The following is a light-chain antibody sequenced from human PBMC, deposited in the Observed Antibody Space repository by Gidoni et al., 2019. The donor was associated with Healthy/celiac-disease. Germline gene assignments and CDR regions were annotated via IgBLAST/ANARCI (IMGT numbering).Light chain of an antibody. J-gene: IGKJ4*01. CDR1: QSVSSSY. CDR3: QQYGSSPLT. CDR2: GAS. Sequence: PGERATLSCRASQSVSSSYLAWYQQKPGQAPRLLIYGASSRATDIPDRFSGSGSGTDFTLTVSRLEPEDFAVYYCQQYGSSPLTFGGGTKVEIK. V-gene: IGKV3-20*01.